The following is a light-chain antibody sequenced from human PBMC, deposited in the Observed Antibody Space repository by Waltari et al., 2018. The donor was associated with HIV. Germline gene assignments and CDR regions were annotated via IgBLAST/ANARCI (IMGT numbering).Light chain of an antibody. CDR3: AAWDDTLNGFV. Sequence: QSVLTQPPSVSEAPRQRVTISCSGSNSNIRNNTVIWFQPLPGKTPKLLNYYDSLLPSVVSDRFAATKSGTAASRAISGLQSEDAADYYCAAWDDTLNGFVFGTGTRVTVL. V-gene: IGLV1-36*01. CDR2: YDS. CDR1: NSNIRNNT. J-gene: IGLJ1*01.